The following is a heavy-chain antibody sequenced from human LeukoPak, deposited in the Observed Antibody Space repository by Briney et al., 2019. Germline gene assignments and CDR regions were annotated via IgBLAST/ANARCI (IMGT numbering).Heavy chain of an antibody. J-gene: IGHJ6*03. CDR1: GFTFSSYG. V-gene: IGHV3-30*02. D-gene: IGHD2-21*01. CDR2: IRYDGSNK. Sequence: GGSLRLSCAASGFTFSSYGMHWVRQAPGKGLEWVAFIRYDGSNKYYADSVKGRFTISRDNSKNTLYLQMNSLRAEDTAVYYCATMIGYFYYMDVWGKGTTVTVFS. CDR3: ATMIGYFYYMDV.